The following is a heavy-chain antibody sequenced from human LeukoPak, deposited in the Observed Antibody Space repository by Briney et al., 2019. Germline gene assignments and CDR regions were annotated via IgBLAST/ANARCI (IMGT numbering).Heavy chain of an antibody. CDR3: ARDGRPPGATVATTDY. D-gene: IGHD4-11*01. Sequence: GGSLRLSCAASGFTFSSYAMSWVRQAPGKGLEWVSSISSSSSYIYYADSVKGRFTISRDNAKNSLYLQMNSLRAEDTAVYYCARDGRPPGATVATTDYWGQGTLVTVSS. V-gene: IGHV3-21*01. J-gene: IGHJ4*02. CDR1: GFTFSSYA. CDR2: ISSSSSYI.